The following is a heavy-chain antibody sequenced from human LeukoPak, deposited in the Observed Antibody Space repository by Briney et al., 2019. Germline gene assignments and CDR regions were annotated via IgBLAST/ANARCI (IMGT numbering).Heavy chain of an antibody. D-gene: IGHD7-27*01. CDR1: GGSISSGGYY. Sequence: SQTLSLTCTVSGGSISSGGYYWSWIRQPPGKGLEWIGYIYHSGSTYYNPSLKSRVTISVDRSKNQFSLKLSSVTAADTAVYYCAREAKTGDARDYWGQGTLVTVSS. CDR2: IYHSGST. J-gene: IGHJ4*02. V-gene: IGHV4-30-2*01. CDR3: AREAKTGDARDY.